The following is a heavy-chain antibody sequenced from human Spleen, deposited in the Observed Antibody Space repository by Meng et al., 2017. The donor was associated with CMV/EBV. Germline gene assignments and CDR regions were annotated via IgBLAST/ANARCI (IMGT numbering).Heavy chain of an antibody. CDR2: INPSSGGT. V-gene: IGHV1-2*02. Sequence: ASVKVSCKASGYTFTGYYMHWVRQAPGQGLEWMGWINPSSGGTNYAQKFQGRVTMTRDTSISTAYMELSRLRSDDTAVYYCAREGEGITMIVAQNWFDSWGQGTLVTVSS. J-gene: IGHJ5*01. CDR1: GYTFTGYY. CDR3: AREGEGITMIVAQNWFDS. D-gene: IGHD3-22*01.